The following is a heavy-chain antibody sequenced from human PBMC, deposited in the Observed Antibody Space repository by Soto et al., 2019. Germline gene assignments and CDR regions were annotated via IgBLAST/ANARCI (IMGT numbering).Heavy chain of an antibody. CDR2: IYTSGST. D-gene: IGHD2-15*01. CDR1: VGAISSYY. J-gene: IGHJ3*02. Sequence: SETLSLPCTVSVGAISSYYWRWIRQPSGRALEWIGRIYTSGSTNYNPSLKSRVTMSVDTSKNQFSLKLSSVTAADTAVYYCARDRCSGGSCYLNHDAFDIWGQGTMVTVSS. CDR3: ARDRCSGGSCYLNHDAFDI. V-gene: IGHV4-4*07.